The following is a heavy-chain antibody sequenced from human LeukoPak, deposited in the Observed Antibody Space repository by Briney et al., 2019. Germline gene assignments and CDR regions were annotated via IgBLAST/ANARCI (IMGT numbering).Heavy chain of an antibody. J-gene: IGHJ5*02. CDR1: GFTFSSYE. D-gene: IGHD2-2*03. CDR3: ARGTGYCLDP. V-gene: IGHV3-48*03. CDR2: ISTSGSTI. Sequence: SXAASGFTFSSYEMNWVRQAPGKGLEWVSYISTSGSTIYYADSVKGRFTISRDNAKNSLFLQMNSLRAEDTAVYYCARGTGYCLDPWGQGTLVTVSS.